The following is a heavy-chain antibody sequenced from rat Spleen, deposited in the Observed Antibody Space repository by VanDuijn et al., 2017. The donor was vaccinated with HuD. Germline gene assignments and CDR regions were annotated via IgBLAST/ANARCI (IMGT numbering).Heavy chain of an antibody. Sequence: QVQLKETGPGLVQPTQTLSITCTVSGFSLTRYYIQWVRQTPGKGLEWMGFIRSGRSTEYNSEFKSRLSISRDTSKNQVFLKMNSLKTEETGVDYCARRDNNHWYFDFWGPGTMVSVSS. CDR1: GFSLTRYY. D-gene: IGHD1-10*01. J-gene: IGHJ1*01. CDR3: ARRDNNHWYFDF. V-gene: IGHV2-65*01. CDR2: IRSGRST.